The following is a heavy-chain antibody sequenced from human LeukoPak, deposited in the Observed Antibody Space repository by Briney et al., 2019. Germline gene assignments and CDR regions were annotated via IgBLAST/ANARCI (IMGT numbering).Heavy chain of an antibody. D-gene: IGHD6-25*01. CDR1: GGTFSSYS. CDR3: DIATTFNQRRDVFDI. J-gene: IGHJ3*02. Sequence: SVKVSCKSSGGTFSSYSISWVRQAPGQGLEWMGGIIPIFGTANYAQKFQGRVTITADESTSTAYMELSSLRSEDTAVYYCDIATTFNQRRDVFDIWGQGTVVTVSS. CDR2: IIPIFGTA. V-gene: IGHV1-69*13.